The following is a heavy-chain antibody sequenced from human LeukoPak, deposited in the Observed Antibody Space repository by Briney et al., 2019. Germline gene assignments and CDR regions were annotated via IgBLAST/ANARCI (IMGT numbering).Heavy chain of an antibody. Sequence: SETLSLTCAVYGESFSGHYWSWIRHSPGKGLEWIGEINDSGSTNYNSSLKSRVTVSVDTSKNQFSLKLTSVTAADTAVYYCARARETVGIDYWGQGTLVTVSS. D-gene: IGHD1-26*01. CDR2: INDSGST. V-gene: IGHV4-34*01. J-gene: IGHJ4*02. CDR3: ARARETVGIDY. CDR1: GESFSGHY.